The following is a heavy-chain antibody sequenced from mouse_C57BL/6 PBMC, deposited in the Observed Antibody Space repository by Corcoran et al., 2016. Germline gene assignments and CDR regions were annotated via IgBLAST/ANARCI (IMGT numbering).Heavy chain of an antibody. CDR1: GYTFTDYY. V-gene: IGHV1-26*01. Sequence: EVQLQQSGPELVKPGASVKISCKASGYTFTDYYMNWVKQSHGKSLEWIGDINPNNGGTSYNQKFKGKTTLTVDKSSSTAYMELRSLTSEDSAVYYCARRGGYYGRNFDYWGQGTTLTVSS. CDR3: ARRGGYYGRNFDY. J-gene: IGHJ2*01. D-gene: IGHD1-1*01. CDR2: INPNNGGT.